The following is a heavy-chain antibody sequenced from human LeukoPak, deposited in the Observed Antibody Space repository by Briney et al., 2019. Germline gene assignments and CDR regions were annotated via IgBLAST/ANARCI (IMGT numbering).Heavy chain of an antibody. V-gene: IGHV1-8*01. CDR1: GYTFTSYD. CDR2: MNPNSGNT. D-gene: IGHD4-4*01. Sequence: ASVKVSCKASGYTFTSYDVNWVRQATGQGLEWMGWMNPNSGNTGYAQKFQGRVTMTRNTSISTAYMELCSLRSEDTAVYYCARGVGHPTDLDYWGQGTLVTVSS. CDR3: ARGVGHPTDLDY. J-gene: IGHJ4*02.